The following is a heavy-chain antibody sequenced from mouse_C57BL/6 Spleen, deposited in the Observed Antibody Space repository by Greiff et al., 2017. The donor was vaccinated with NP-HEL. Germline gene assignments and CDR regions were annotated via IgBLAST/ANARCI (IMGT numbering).Heavy chain of an antibody. CDR3: TRGGDTTVVAPYWYFDV. D-gene: IGHD1-1*01. CDR1: GYTFTDYE. CDR2: IDPETGGT. V-gene: IGHV1-15*01. J-gene: IGHJ1*03. Sequence: LVESGAELVRPGASVTLSCKASGYTFTDYEMHWVKQTPVHGLEWIGAIDPETGGTAYNQKFKGKAILTADKSSSTAYMELRSLTSEDSAVYYCTRGGDTTVVAPYWYFDVWGTGTTVTVSS.